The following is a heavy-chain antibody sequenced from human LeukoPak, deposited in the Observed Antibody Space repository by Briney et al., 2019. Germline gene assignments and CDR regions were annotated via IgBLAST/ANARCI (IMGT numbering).Heavy chain of an antibody. V-gene: IGHV3-23*01. D-gene: IGHD4-17*01. CDR3: EKSLRGYGGHDS. Sequence: GGSLRLSCAVSGFTFTHYAMTWVRQAPGKGLEWVSAISDGDDTTYYADSVKGRFTVSRDTSKNTLYLQMNTLRVDDTAIYYCEKSLRGYGGHDSWGQGTLVTVSS. CDR2: ISDGDDTT. CDR1: GFTFTHYA. J-gene: IGHJ4*02.